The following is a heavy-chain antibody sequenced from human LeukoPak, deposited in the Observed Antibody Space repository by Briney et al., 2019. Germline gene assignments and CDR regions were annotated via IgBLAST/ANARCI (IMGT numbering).Heavy chain of an antibody. V-gene: IGHV3-23*01. Sequence: GRSLRLSCAASGFTFSSYAMSWVRQAPGKGLEWVSAISGSGGSTYYADSVKGRFTISRDNSKNTLYLQMNSLRAEDTAVYYCAKVDTAMGTEGYFDYWGQGTLVTVSS. CDR2: ISGSGGST. CDR3: AKVDTAMGTEGYFDY. J-gene: IGHJ4*02. D-gene: IGHD5-18*01. CDR1: GFTFSSYA.